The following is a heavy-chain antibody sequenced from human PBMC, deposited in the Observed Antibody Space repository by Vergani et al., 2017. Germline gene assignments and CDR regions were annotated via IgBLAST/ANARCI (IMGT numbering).Heavy chain of an antibody. D-gene: IGHD1-14*01. J-gene: IGHJ6*03. CDR3: AKDRENHYYYYYMDV. Sequence: EVQLLESGGGLVQPGGSLRLSCAASGFTFSSYAMSWVRQAPGKGLEWVSAISGSGGSTYYADSVKGRFTISRDNSKNTLYLQMNSLRAEDTAVYYCAKDRENHYYYYYMDVWGKGTTVTVAS. V-gene: IGHV3-23*01. CDR2: ISGSGGST. CDR1: GFTFSSYA.